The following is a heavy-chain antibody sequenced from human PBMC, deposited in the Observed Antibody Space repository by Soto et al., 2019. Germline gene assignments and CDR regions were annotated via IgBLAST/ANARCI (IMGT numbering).Heavy chain of an antibody. V-gene: IGHV4-4*02. CDR3: GGEDGGGGWDAFXI. D-gene: IGHD3-16*01. CDR2: IYHSGST. J-gene: IGHJ3*02. Sequence: PSETLSLTCAVSGGSISSSNWWSWVRQPPGKGLEWIGEIYHSGSTNYNPSLKSRVTISVDKSKNQFSLKLSSVTAADTAVYYCGGEDGGGGWDAFXIWGQGTMVTVSS. CDR1: GGSISSSNW.